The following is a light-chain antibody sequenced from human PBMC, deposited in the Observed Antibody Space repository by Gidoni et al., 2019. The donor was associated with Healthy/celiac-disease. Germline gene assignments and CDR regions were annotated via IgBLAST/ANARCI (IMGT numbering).Light chain of an antibody. Sequence: DIQITQSPSSLSASVRDRVTITCRASQSISSYLNWYQQKPGKAPKLLIYAASSLQSGVPSRFSGRGSGTDFTLTISSLQPEDFATYYCQQSYSTPRTFGQGTKLEIK. V-gene: IGKV1-39*01. CDR2: AAS. CDR3: QQSYSTPRT. CDR1: QSISSY. J-gene: IGKJ2*01.